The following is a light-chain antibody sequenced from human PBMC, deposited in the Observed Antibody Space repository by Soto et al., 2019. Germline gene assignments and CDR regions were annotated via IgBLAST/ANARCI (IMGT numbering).Light chain of an antibody. CDR1: QSISDY. CDR2: AAY. CDR3: QQSYSSPWT. Sequence: DIPMTQSPSSLSASVGDRVTITCRASQSISDYLNWYQQKPGKAPKLLIYAAYSLQSGVPSRFSGSGSGTDFTLTISSLQPEDFATYYCQQSYSSPWTFGQGTKVESK. V-gene: IGKV1-39*01. J-gene: IGKJ1*01.